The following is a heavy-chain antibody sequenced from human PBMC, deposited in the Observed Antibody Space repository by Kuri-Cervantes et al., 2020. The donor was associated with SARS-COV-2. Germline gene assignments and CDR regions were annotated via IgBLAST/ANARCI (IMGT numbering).Heavy chain of an antibody. J-gene: IGHJ6*03. CDR2: ISAYNGNT. D-gene: IGHD5-18*01. Sequence: ASVKVSCKTSGYTFTSYGISWVRQAPGQGLEWMGWISAYNGNTNYAQKLQGRVTMPTDTSTSTAYMELRSLRSDDTAVYYCARVLAGYGYYMDVWGKGTTVTVSS. V-gene: IGHV1-18*01. CDR1: GYTFTSYG. CDR3: ARVLAGYGYYMDV.